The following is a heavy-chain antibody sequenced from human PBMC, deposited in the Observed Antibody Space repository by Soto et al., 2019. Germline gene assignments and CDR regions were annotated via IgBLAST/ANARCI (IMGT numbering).Heavy chain of an antibody. CDR1: GFSLSNARMG. V-gene: IGHV2-26*01. J-gene: IGHJ4*02. D-gene: IGHD6-19*01. CDR3: ARVYSSGWYILIDY. CDR2: IFSNDEK. Sequence: QVTLKGSGPVLVNPTETLTLTCTVSGFSLSNARMGVSWIRQPPGKALEWLAHIFSNDEKSYSTSLKSRLTXXKDTSXXXXXXXXXNXDPVDTATYYCARVYSSGWYILIDYWGQGTLVTVSS.